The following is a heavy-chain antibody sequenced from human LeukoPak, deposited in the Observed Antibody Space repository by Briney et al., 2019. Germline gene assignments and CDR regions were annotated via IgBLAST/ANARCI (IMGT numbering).Heavy chain of an antibody. D-gene: IGHD1-26*01. Sequence: PSETLSLTCTVSGGSISSHYWSWIRQPPGKGLEWIGYIYYSGSTNYNPSLKSRVTISVDTSKNQFSLKLSSVTAADTVVYYCASLIVGATSFGILDYWGQGTLVTVSS. CDR3: ASLIVGATSFGILDY. CDR2: IYYSGST. CDR1: GGSISSHY. V-gene: IGHV4-59*11. J-gene: IGHJ4*02.